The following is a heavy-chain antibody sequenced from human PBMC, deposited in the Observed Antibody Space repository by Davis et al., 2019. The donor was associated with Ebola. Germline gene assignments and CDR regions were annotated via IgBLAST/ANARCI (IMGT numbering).Heavy chain of an antibody. CDR3: AASLAPHFDY. CDR2: IYYSGST. Sequence: SETLSLTCTVSGGSISSYYWSWIRQPPGKGLEWIGYIYYSGSTNYNPSLKSRVTISVDTSKNQFSLKLSSVTAADTAVYYCAASLAPHFDYWGQGTLVTVSS. CDR1: GGSISSYY. V-gene: IGHV4-59*08. J-gene: IGHJ4*02.